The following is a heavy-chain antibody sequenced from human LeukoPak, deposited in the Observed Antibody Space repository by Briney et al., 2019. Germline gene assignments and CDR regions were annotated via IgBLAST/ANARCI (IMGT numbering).Heavy chain of an antibody. CDR2: TRNKANSYIT. Sequence: PGGSLRLSCAASGFTFSDHYMDWVRQAPGKGLEWVGRTRNKANSYITEYAASVKGRFTISRDDSQNSLYLQMNSLKTEDTAVYYCAREVSRIYYYYYMDVWGKGTTVTVSS. CDR1: GFTFSDHY. V-gene: IGHV3-72*01. CDR3: AREVSRIYYYYYMDV. D-gene: IGHD6-13*01. J-gene: IGHJ6*03.